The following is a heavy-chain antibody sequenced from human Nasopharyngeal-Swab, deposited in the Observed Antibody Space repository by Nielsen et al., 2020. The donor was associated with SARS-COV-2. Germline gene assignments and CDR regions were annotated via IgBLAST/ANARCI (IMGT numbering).Heavy chain of an antibody. CDR3: AREQLCIRGTRCLDAFDI. J-gene: IGHJ3*02. CDR1: GFTLRSYD. CDR2: IASSGAT. D-gene: IGHD2-2*01. V-gene: IGHV3-13*01. Sequence: GGSLRLSCAASGFTLRSYDVHWVRQTTGEGLEWVSVIASSGATSYLDSVKGRFTVSRDNVKNSVYLQINSLRAGDTAVYYCAREQLCIRGTRCLDAFDIWGQGTMVTASS.